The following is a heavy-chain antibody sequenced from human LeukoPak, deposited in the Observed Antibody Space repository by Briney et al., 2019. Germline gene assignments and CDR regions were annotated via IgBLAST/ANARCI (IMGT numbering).Heavy chain of an antibody. D-gene: IGHD3-22*01. CDR3: VKGYSSNYYSSLDP. CDR1: GSTFTSFA. CDR2: ISSNGGTT. V-gene: IGHV3-64D*09. Sequence: QPGGSLRLSCSASGSTFTSFAMHWVRQAPGKGLECVSSISSNGGTTYYADSVEGRFSISRDNSKNTLYLQMSTLRPEDTAVYFCVKGYSSNYYSSLDPWGQGTLVTVSS. J-gene: IGHJ5*02.